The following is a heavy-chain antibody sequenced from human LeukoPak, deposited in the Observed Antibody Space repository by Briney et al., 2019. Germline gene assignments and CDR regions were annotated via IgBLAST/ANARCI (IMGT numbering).Heavy chain of an antibody. V-gene: IGHV3-53*01. J-gene: IGHJ4*02. CDR3: STAPAWHLLYYL. CDR1: GFSLSSDY. Sequence: PGEALIPSCGASGFSLSSDYKRWGRQAPGEGLGWGSCVYYANGDTYYSDSVKGRFTISSDNSKNTLYLQMDNLRAEDTAVYYCSTAPAWHLLYYLWGQGPLVPVSS. D-gene: IGHD2/OR15-2a*01. CDR2: VYYANGDT.